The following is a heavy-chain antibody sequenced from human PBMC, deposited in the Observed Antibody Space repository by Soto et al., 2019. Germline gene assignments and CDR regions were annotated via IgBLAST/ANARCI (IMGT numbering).Heavy chain of an antibody. Sequence: ASVKVSCKASGYTFTAYYMHWVRQAPGQGLEWMGIMNPSGGSTRYAQKFQGRVTMTRDTSTSTVYMELSSLRSEDTAVYYCARSALVGASLDYWGQGTLVTVSS. CDR1: GYTFTAYY. V-gene: IGHV1-46*01. D-gene: IGHD1-26*01. CDR2: MNPSGGST. CDR3: ARSALVGASLDY. J-gene: IGHJ4*02.